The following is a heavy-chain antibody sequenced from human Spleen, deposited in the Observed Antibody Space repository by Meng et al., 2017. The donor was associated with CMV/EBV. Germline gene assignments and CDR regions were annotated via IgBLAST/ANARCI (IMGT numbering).Heavy chain of an antibody. J-gene: IGHJ4*02. Sequence: SCQGSGGTFSSNVVGWVRQAPGQGLEWMGGIIPVLNIVKYAQKFRGRVTMTADKSTSTAYMELSSLTSDDTGIYYCARGSGWQSFDYWGQGTLVTVSS. D-gene: IGHD6-19*01. V-gene: IGHV1-69*10. CDR1: GGTFSSNV. CDR2: IIPVLNIV. CDR3: ARGSGWQSFDY.